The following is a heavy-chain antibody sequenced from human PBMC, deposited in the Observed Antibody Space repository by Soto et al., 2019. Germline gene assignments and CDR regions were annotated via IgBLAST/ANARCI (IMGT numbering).Heavy chain of an antibody. J-gene: IGHJ4*02. CDR1: GLTFSGKT. Sequence: SGGSLRLSCAASGLTFSGKTMYWVRQAPGKGLEWVALIAPDASQIYYADSVKGRFTISRDNSKNTLYLQMDSLRAEDTSLYLCATDIHATWLLNSWGQGTLVTVSS. CDR2: IAPDASQI. V-gene: IGHV3-30-3*01. D-gene: IGHD2-2*02. CDR3: ATDIHATWLLNS.